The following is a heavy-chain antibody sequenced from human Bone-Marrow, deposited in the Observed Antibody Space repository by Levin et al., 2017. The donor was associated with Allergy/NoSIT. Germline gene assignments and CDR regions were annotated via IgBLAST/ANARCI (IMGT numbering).Heavy chain of an antibody. Sequence: SETLSLTCTVYGGSVSSYYWAWIRQPPGKGLEWIAYISYGGSAYYNPSLQSRATMSLDTSKNQFSLNLNSVTAADTGVYYCARDRWFGAYWGNWFDPWGQGALVTVSS. CDR1: GGSVSSYY. J-gene: IGHJ5*02. CDR3: ARDRWFGAYWGNWFDP. D-gene: IGHD3-10*01. CDR2: ISYGGSA. V-gene: IGHV4-59*02.